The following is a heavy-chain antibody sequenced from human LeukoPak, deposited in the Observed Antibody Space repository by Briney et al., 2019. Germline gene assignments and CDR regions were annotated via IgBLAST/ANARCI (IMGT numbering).Heavy chain of an antibody. CDR1: GFTFSSDW. Sequence: GGSLRLSCAASGFTFSSDWMSWVRQAPGKWLQWVANIKQDGSEKYYVDSVKGRFTISRDNAKNSLYLQMNSLRAEDTAVYYCAELGITMIGGVWGKGTTVTISS. J-gene: IGHJ6*04. CDR2: IKQDGSEK. CDR3: AELGITMIGGV. D-gene: IGHD3-10*02. V-gene: IGHV3-7*01.